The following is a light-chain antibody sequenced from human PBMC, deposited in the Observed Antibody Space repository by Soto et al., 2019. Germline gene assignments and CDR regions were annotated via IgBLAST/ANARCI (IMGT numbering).Light chain of an antibody. Sequence: QSALTQPASVSGSPGQSITISCTGTSSVVGGYNYVSWYQQNPGKAPKLMIYNVSNRPSGVSNRFSGSKSGNTASLTISGLQAEDEADYYCSSYTSSNTVLFGGGTKLTVL. CDR2: NVS. CDR1: SSVVGGYNY. J-gene: IGLJ2*01. CDR3: SSYTSSNTVL. V-gene: IGLV2-14*01.